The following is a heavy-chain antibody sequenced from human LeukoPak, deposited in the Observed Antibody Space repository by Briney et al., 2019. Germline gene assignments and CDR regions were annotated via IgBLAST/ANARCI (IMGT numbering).Heavy chain of an antibody. CDR2: ISSSGRNI. V-gene: IGHV3-48*03. CDR3: ARDLVQLWSKDY. J-gene: IGHJ4*02. CDR1: GFTFSNYE. Sequence: PGGSLRLSCAAPGFTFSNYELNWVRQAPGKGLEWVSYISSSGRNIYYADSVKGRFTISRDNAKSSLYLQMNSLRAEDTAVYYCARDLVQLWSKDYWGQGTLVTVSS. D-gene: IGHD5-18*01.